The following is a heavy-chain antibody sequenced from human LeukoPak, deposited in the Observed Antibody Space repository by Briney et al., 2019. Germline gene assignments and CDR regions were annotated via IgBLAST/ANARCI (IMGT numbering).Heavy chain of an antibody. CDR3: ARDRDGYNY. CDR2: IKREGSEK. V-gene: IGHV3-7*01. D-gene: IGHD5-24*01. CDR1: GFTFSSFW. Sequence: EGSLRLSCAASGFTFSSFWMSWVRQAPGKGLEWVTNIKREGSEKYYVDSVKGRFTISIDNAKNPLYLQMNSLRAEDTAVYYCARDRDGYNYWGQGTLVTVSS. J-gene: IGHJ4*02.